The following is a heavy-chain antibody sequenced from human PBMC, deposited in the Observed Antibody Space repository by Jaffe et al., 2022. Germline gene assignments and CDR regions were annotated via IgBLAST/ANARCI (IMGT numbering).Heavy chain of an antibody. D-gene: IGHD3-16*02. J-gene: IGHJ4*02. Sequence: EVQLVESGGGLVQPGGSLRLSCAASGFTFSSNWMTWVRQAPGKGLEWVANIKQDGSEKYYVDSVKGRFTISRDNAKNSLYLQMNSLRAEDTAVYYCARIYIWGSYRAPFDYWGQGTLVTVSS. CDR2: IKQDGSEK. V-gene: IGHV3-7*01. CDR1: GFTFSSNW. CDR3: ARIYIWGSYRAPFDY.